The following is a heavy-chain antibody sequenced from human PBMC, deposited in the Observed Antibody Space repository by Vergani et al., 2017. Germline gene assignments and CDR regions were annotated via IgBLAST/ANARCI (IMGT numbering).Heavy chain of an antibody. CDR1: GFTFGDYY. D-gene: IGHD2-15*01. V-gene: IGHV3-7*01. CDR3: ARISGGSAPYLHY. J-gene: IGHJ1*01. CDR2: IKRDGTET. Sequence: EVQLLESGGGVVQPGGSLRLSCAASGFTFGDYYMAWIRLAPGKGLDWVASIKRDGTETFYVDSVKGRFTISRDNAKTTLYLQMNSLRDEDRGVYYCARISGGSAPYLHYWGQGTLVTVAS.